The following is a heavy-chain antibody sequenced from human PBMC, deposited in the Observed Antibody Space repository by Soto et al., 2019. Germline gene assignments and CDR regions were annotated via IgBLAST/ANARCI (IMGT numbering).Heavy chain of an antibody. V-gene: IGHV4-39*01. CDR1: GGSISSSSYY. D-gene: IGHD3-10*01. CDR3: ARRVRKVRGVITLPFDY. CDR2: IYYSGST. J-gene: IGHJ4*02. Sequence: SETLSLTCTVSGGSISSSSYYWGWIRQPPGKGLEWIGSIYYSGSTYYNPSLKSRVTISVDTSKNQFSLKLSSVTAADTAVYYCARRVRKVRGVITLPFDYWGQGTLVTVSS.